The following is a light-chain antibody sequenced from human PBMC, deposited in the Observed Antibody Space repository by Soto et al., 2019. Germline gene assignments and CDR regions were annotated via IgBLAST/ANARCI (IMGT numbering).Light chain of an antibody. J-gene: IGLJ2*01. CDR1: SSDVGGYNY. CDR3: SSYATRSTLV. CDR2: EVN. V-gene: IGLV2-14*01. Sequence: QSVLTQPASVSGSPGQSITISCAGTSSDVGGYNYVSWYQQHPGKAPKLMIYEVNNRPSGLPNRFSGSKSGNTASLTISGLQDEDEAYYYCSSYATRSTLVVGGGTKVTVL.